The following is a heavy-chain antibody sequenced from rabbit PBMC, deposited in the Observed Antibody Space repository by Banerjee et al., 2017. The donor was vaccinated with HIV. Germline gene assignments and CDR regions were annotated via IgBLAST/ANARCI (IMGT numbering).Heavy chain of an antibody. V-gene: IGHV1S40*01. CDR1: GFSFSSNYW. Sequence: QSLEESGGDLVKPGASLTVTCTASGFSFSSNYWICWVRQAPGKGLEWIACIGAASTYYATWAKGRFTISKTSSTTVTLQMTSLTAADTATYFCARDAGYAGSNLWGPGTLVTVS. CDR3: ARDAGYAGSNL. J-gene: IGHJ4*01. CDR2: IGAAST. D-gene: IGHD4-2*01.